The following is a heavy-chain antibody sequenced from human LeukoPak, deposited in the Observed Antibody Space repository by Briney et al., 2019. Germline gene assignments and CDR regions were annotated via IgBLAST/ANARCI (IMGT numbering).Heavy chain of an antibody. V-gene: IGHV1-18*04. Sequence: ASVKVSCKASGYTFTSYGISWVRQAPGQGLEWMGWIGAYNGNTNYAQKLQGRVTMTTDTSTSTAYMELRSLRSDDTAVYYCARNLYSSGWYSKPYNWFDPWGQGTLVTVSS. J-gene: IGHJ5*02. CDR2: IGAYNGNT. D-gene: IGHD6-19*01. CDR1: GYTFTSYG. CDR3: ARNLYSSGWYSKPYNWFDP.